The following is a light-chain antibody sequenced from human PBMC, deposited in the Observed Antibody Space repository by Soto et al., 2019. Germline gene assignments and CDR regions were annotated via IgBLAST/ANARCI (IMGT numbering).Light chain of an antibody. CDR3: QQYDNWPHT. J-gene: IGKJ2*01. Sequence: EMVMTQSPATLSVSPGERASLSCRGSQNLSRNLAWYQQQPGQAPMLLIYGASTRATGIPARFSGSGSGTDFTLTISSLQSEDFAVYYCQQYDNWPHTFGQGTKLEIK. CDR2: GAS. CDR1: QNLSRN. V-gene: IGKV3-15*01.